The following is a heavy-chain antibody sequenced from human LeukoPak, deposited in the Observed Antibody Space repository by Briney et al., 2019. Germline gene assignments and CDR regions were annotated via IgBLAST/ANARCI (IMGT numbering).Heavy chain of an antibody. D-gene: IGHD3-22*01. J-gene: IGHJ3*02. CDR3: ARGGRGSAAVVAPRSFDI. V-gene: IGHV3-53*01. CDR2: TYTGGNS. Sequence: PGGSLGLSCAASGFTVSSIHMVWVRQAPGKGLEWVSVTYTGGNSYHADSVKGRFIISRDISKNTLYLQMNSLRAEDSALYYCARGGRGSAAVVAPRSFDIWGQGTMVTVSS. CDR1: GFTVSSIH.